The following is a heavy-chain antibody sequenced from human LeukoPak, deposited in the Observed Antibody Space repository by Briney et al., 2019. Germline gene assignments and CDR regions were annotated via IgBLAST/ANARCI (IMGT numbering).Heavy chain of an antibody. CDR2: ISYDGSNK. J-gene: IGHJ3*02. CDR3: ARGRVTGAFDI. V-gene: IGHV3-30-3*01. Sequence: GGSLRLSCAASGFTFSSYAMHWVRQAPGKGLGWVAVISYDGSNKYYADSVKGRFTISRDNSKNTLYLQMNSLRAEDTAVYYCARGRVTGAFDIWGQGTMVTVSS. D-gene: IGHD2-8*02. CDR1: GFTFSSYA.